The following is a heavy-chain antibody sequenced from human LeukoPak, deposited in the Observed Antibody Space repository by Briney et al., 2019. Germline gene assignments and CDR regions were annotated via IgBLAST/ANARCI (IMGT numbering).Heavy chain of an antibody. CDR3: ARVLRYCSGGNCYSGGLGYMDV. CDR2: IYSGGST. CDR1: GFTVSSNY. J-gene: IGHJ6*03. Sequence: PGGSLRLSCAASGFTVSSNYMSWVRQAPGKGLEWVSVIYSGGSTYYADSVKGRFTISRDNSKNRLYLQMNSLRAEDTAVYYCARVLRYCSGGNCYSGGLGYMDVWGKGTTVTISS. D-gene: IGHD2-15*01. V-gene: IGHV3-66*01.